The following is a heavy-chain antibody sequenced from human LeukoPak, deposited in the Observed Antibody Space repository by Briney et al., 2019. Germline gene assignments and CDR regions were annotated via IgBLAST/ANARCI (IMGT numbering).Heavy chain of an antibody. Sequence: GGSLRLSCAASGITFSSWSMNWVPQAPGKGREWVTFISSSSATIYYADSVKGRSTVSRDNAKNSVYLQMNRLRDEDTAVYYCASSGYARYWGQGTLVTVSS. CDR3: ASSGYARY. V-gene: IGHV3-48*02. CDR1: GITFSSWS. D-gene: IGHD2-2*01. CDR2: ISSSSATI. J-gene: IGHJ4*02.